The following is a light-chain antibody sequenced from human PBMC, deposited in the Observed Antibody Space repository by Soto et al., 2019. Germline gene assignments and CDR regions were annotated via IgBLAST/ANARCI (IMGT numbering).Light chain of an antibody. CDR3: QQYGSSPGT. Sequence: EIVLTQSPGTLSLTPGERAILSCRASQSVSSSYFAWYQQKPGQAPRLLIYGASSRATGIPDRFSGSGSGTDFTLTISRLEPEDFAVYYCQQYGSSPGTFGQGTKVEIK. CDR2: GAS. J-gene: IGKJ1*01. V-gene: IGKV3-20*01. CDR1: QSVSSSY.